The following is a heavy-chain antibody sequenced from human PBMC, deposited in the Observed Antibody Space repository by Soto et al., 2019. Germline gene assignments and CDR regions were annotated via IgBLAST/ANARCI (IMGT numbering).Heavy chain of an antibody. CDR2: ISAGGGDT. J-gene: IGHJ4*02. V-gene: IGHV3-23*01. CDR1: GFTFSSYA. D-gene: IGHD2-8*01. Sequence: PGGSLRLSCAASGFTFSSYAMGWVRQAPGKGLEWVSAISAGGGDTYYADSVKGRFTVSRDNSKNTLLLQMNSLRAEDTAVYYCAKESLNGYFDYWGQGTLVTVSS. CDR3: AKESLNGYFDY.